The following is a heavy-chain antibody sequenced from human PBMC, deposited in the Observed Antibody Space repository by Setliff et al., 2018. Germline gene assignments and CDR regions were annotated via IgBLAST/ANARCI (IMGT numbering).Heavy chain of an antibody. CDR3: TRGPNLYGDLDS. D-gene: IGHD4-17*01. Sequence: SETLSLTCTVSGGSISSYYWSWIRQPPGKGLEWIGYIHISGSTNYNPSLKSRVTISIDTSKNQFSLKLSSVTAADTAVYYCTRGPNLYGDLDSWGLGILVTVSS. CDR1: GGSISSYY. V-gene: IGHV4-59*12. CDR2: IHISGST. J-gene: IGHJ4*02.